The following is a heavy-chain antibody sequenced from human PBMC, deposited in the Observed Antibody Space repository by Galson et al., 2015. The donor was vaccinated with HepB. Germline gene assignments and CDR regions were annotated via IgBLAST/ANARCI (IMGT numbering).Heavy chain of an antibody. D-gene: IGHD6-19*01. CDR1: GDSVSSNSVT. V-gene: IGHV6-1*01. Sequence: CAISGDSVSSNSVTWNWIRQSPSRGLEWLGRTYYRSTWYNEYAVSVKSRITINPDTSKNQFSLQLNSVTPEDTAVYYCARASRSIAVAGNFDYWGQGTLVTVSS. CDR3: ARASRSIAVAGNFDY. J-gene: IGHJ4*02. CDR2: TYYRSTWYN.